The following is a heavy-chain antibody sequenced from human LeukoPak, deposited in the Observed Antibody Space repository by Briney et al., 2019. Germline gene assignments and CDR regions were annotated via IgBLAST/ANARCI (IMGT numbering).Heavy chain of an antibody. CDR3: AKGFIAMIYTNDY. CDR2: ISGSGGST. D-gene: IGHD3-22*01. J-gene: IGHJ4*02. Sequence: PGGSLRLSCAASGFTFSSYAMSWVCQAPGKGLEWVSAISGSGGSTYYADSVKGRFTISRDNSKNTLYLQMNSLRAEDTAVYYCAKGFIAMIYTNDYWGQGTLVTVSS. V-gene: IGHV3-23*01. CDR1: GFTFSSYA.